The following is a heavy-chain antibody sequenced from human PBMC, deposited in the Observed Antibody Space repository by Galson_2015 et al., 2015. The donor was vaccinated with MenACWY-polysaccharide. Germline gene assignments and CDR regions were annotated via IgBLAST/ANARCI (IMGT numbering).Heavy chain of an antibody. J-gene: IGHJ4*02. D-gene: IGHD6-13*01. CDR3: AKVGPRSSWTMGLDY. Sequence: SLRLSCAASGFSFSAYGMSWVRQAPGRGLEWVSGSGSGGGLYYADSVKGRFTVSRDNSKNTLYLQMNNLRAEDTAVYYCAKVGPRSSWTMGLDYWGQGTLITASS. CDR1: GFSFSAYG. CDR2: SGSGGGL. V-gene: IGHV3-23*01.